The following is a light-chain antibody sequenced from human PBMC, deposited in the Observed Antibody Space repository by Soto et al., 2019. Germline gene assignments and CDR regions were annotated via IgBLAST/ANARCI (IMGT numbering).Light chain of an antibody. CDR2: SNS. CDR1: SSNIGSNT. CDR3: AAWDGSLNGVV. V-gene: IGLV1-44*01. J-gene: IGLJ2*01. Sequence: QAVVTQPPSASGTPGQRVTVSCSGSSSNIGSNTVNWYQQLPGTAPKLLIHSNSQRPSGVPDRFSGSKSDTSASLAISGLESEDEADYYCAAWDGSLNGVVFGGGTKLTVL.